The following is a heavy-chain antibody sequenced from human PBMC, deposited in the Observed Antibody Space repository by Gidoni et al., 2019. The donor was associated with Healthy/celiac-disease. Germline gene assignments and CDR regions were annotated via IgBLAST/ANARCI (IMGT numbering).Heavy chain of an antibody. CDR3: ARSPGRFYYMDV. V-gene: IGHV4-34*01. CDR2: INHSGST. CDR1: GGSFSGYY. D-gene: IGHD2-15*01. Sequence: QVPLQQWGAGLLKPSEPLSLTCAVYGGSFSGYYWSWIRQPPGKGLEWIGEINHSGSTNYNPSLKSRVTISVDTSKNQFSLKLSSVTAADTAVYYCARSPGRFYYMDVWGKGTTVTVSS. J-gene: IGHJ6*03.